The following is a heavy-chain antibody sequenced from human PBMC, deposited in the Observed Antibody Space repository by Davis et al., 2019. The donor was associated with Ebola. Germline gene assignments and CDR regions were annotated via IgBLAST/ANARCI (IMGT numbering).Heavy chain of an antibody. CDR1: GDSVSISSGG. CDR2: TYYNSKWYN. D-gene: IGHD5-12*01. Sequence: HSQTLSLTCAVSGDSVSISSGGYNWIRQSPSRGLEWLGRTYYNSKWYNDYAVSVKSRITISADTAKNQLSLHLNSVTPEDTAVYYCARGWLRSAFDQWGQGTLVTVSS. J-gene: IGHJ4*02. CDR3: ARGWLRSAFDQ. V-gene: IGHV6-1*01.